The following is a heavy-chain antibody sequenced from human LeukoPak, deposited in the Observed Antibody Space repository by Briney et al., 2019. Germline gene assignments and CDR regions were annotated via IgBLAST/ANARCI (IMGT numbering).Heavy chain of an antibody. CDR1: GFTFSTYE. CDR2: ITSSGSGV. V-gene: IGHV3-48*03. Sequence: GGSPRLSCAASGFTFSTYEMNWVRQAPGKGLEWLSYITSSGSGVHYADSVKGRFTISRDNAESSLYLQMNSLRADDTAVYYCARTPSSSSSWHWGRGTLVTVSS. CDR3: ARTPSSSSSWH. D-gene: IGHD6-13*01. J-gene: IGHJ4*02.